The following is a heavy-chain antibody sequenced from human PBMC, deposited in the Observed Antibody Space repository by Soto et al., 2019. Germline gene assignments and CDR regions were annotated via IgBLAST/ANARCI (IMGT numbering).Heavy chain of an antibody. V-gene: IGHV3-21*01. Sequence: GGSLRLSCAASGFTFSSYTMNWVRQAPGKGLEWVSSISSSSTYIYYAGSVKGRFTISRDTAKNSLYLQMNSLRAEDTAVYYCARDATYTSVVRGVSSYYYYYYMDVWGKGTTVTVSS. CDR1: GFTFSSYT. CDR3: ARDATYTSVVRGVSSYYYYYYMDV. CDR2: ISSSSTYI. J-gene: IGHJ6*03. D-gene: IGHD3-10*01.